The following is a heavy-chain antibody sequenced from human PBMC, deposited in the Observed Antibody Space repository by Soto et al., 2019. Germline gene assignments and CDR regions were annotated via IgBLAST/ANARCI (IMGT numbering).Heavy chain of an antibody. Sequence: EVQLLESGGGLVQPGGSLRLSCSASGFTFTSYAMSWVRQAPGKGLEWVSGISGSGGDTKSADSVKGRFTISRDNFKKMLDLQINSLRAEDTAVYYCAKHDFWTLYNAGLDSWGQGTLVTVSS. CDR2: ISGSGGDT. CDR1: GFTFTSYA. CDR3: AKHDFWTLYNAGLDS. V-gene: IGHV3-23*01. D-gene: IGHD3-3*01. J-gene: IGHJ4*02.